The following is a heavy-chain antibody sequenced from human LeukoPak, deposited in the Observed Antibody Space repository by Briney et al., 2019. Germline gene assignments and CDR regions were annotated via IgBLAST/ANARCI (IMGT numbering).Heavy chain of an antibody. Sequence: GRSLRLSCAASGFTFSSYVMHWVRQAPGEGLVWVSRIKSDGSSTTYADSVKGRFTISRDNAKNTLYLQMNSLRAEDTAVYYCTRRAAALDAFDIWGQGTMVTVSS. CDR3: TRRAAALDAFDI. CDR1: GFTFSSYV. J-gene: IGHJ3*02. D-gene: IGHD6-13*01. CDR2: IKSDGSST. V-gene: IGHV3-74*01.